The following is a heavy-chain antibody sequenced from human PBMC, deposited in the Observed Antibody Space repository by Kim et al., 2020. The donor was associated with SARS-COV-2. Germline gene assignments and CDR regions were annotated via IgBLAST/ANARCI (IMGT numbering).Heavy chain of an antibody. CDR3: ASSEPIIFGTLKFDP. CDR2: VYPYGVLT. V-gene: IGHV3-74*03. CDR1: GFSFSTYW. D-gene: IGHD3-9*01. J-gene: IGHJ5*02. Sequence: GGSLRLSCAASGFSFSTYWMHWVRQAPGKGLVWVSRVYPYGVLTTYADSVKGRFTISRDNAKNTLYLQMNSLRVEDTAVYYCASSEPIIFGTLKFDPWGRGTLVTVSS.